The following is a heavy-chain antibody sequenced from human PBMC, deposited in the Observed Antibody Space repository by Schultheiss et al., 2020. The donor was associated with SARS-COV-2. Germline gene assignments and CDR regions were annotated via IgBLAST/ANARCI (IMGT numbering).Heavy chain of an antibody. CDR1: GGSFSGYY. CDR3: ARRILGYCTGGVCYSRYYYGMDV. CDR2: IYYSGST. J-gene: IGHJ6*02. Sequence: SETLSLTCAVYGGSFSGYYWTWIRQPPGKGLEWIGYIYYSGSTNYNPSLKSRVTISVDTSKNQFSLKLSSVTAADTVVYYCARRILGYCTGGVCYSRYYYGMDVWGQGTTVTVSS. D-gene: IGHD2-8*02. V-gene: IGHV4-59*12.